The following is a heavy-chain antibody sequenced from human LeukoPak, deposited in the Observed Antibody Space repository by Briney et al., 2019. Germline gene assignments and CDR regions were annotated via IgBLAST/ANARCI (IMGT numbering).Heavy chain of an antibody. V-gene: IGHV5-51*01. CDR2: IYPSASYI. CDR1: GYTFDTYW. D-gene: IGHD5-12*01. J-gene: IGHJ4*02. CDR3: ARFYGGYVGYYFDY. Sequence: GESLKISCQTSGYTFDTYWIAWVRQMPGKGLEWMGIIYPSASYIKYSPSFEGQVNISADMSTSIAYLQWSSLKVSDTAIYYCARFYGGYVGYYFDYWGQGTLVTVSS.